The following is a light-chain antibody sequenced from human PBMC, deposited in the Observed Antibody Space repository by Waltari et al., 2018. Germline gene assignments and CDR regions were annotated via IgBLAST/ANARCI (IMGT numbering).Light chain of an antibody. CDR1: SSDVGGYNY. CDR2: DFS. Sequence: QSALTQPASVSGSPGQSITISCTGTSSDVGGYNYVSWYQPHPGKAPNLMIYDFSNRPSGVSNRFSGSKSGNTASLTISGLQPEDEADYYCSSYTSSTIYVFGTGTKVTVL. V-gene: IGLV2-14*01. CDR3: SSYTSSTIYV. J-gene: IGLJ1*01.